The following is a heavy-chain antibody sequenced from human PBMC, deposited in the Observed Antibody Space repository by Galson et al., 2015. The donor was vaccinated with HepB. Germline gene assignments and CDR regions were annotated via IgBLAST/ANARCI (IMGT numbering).Heavy chain of an antibody. Sequence: SVKVSCKASGGTFSSYAISWVRQAPGQGLEWMGRIIPILGIANYAQKFQGRVTITADKSTSTAYMELSSLRSEDTAVYYCAISGADGYSSGWYGNWFDPWAREPWSPSPQ. V-gene: IGHV1-69*04. D-gene: IGHD6-19*01. CDR2: IIPILGIA. CDR3: AISGADGYSSGWYGNWFDP. J-gene: IGHJ5*02. CDR1: GGTFSSYA.